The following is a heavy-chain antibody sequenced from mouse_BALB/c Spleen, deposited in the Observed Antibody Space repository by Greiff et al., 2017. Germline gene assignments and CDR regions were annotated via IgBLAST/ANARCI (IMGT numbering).Heavy chain of an antibody. J-gene: IGHJ2*01. CDR2: ISSGGSYT. Sequence: EVQVVESGGGLVKPGGSLKLSCAASGFTFSSYTMSWVRQTPEKRLEWVATISSGGSYTYYPDSVKGRFTISRDNAKNTLYLQMSSLKSEDTAMYYCTTIYYGYENYWGQGTTLTVSS. D-gene: IGHD2-2*01. CDR3: TTIYYGYENY. CDR1: GFTFSSYT. V-gene: IGHV5-6-4*01.